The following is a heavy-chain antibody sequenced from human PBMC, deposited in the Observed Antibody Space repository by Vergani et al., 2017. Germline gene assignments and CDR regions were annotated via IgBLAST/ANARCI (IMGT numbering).Heavy chain of an antibody. D-gene: IGHD1-7*01. CDR1: GFSISSNSYH. Sequence: QLQLQESGPGLVKPSETLSLTCTVSGFSISSNSYHWGCIPQPPGQGLEWIGSNYYSGSTYYNPALKSRVTISVDTSKNQFSLKLSSVTAADTAVYYCARDVLELQRPFDYWGQGTLVTGSS. CDR2: NYYSGST. J-gene: IGHJ4*02. CDR3: ARDVLELQRPFDY. V-gene: IGHV4-39*07.